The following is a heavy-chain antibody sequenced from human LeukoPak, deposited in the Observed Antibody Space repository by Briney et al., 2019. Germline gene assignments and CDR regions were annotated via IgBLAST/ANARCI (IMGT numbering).Heavy chain of an antibody. CDR1: GFTFSSYA. Sequence: PGGSLRLSCAASGFTFSSYAMHWVRQAPGKGLEWVAVISYDGNNKYYADSVKGRFTISRDNSKNTLYLQMNSLRAEDTAVYYCARGGPVAASYWGQGTLVTVSS. CDR3: ARGGPVAASY. CDR2: ISYDGNNK. V-gene: IGHV3-30-3*01. D-gene: IGHD6-6*01. J-gene: IGHJ4*02.